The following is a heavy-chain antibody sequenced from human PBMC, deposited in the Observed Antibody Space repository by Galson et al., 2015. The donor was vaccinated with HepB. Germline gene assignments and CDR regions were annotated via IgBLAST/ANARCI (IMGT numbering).Heavy chain of an antibody. D-gene: IGHD2-15*01. Sequence: KVSCKASGYTFTSYGISWVRQAPGQGLEWMGWISAYNGNTNYAQKLQGRVTMTTDTSTSTAYMELRSLRSDDTAVYYCARDHGYCSGGSCYSLGWTTQTLDYWGQGTLVTVSS. CDR2: ISAYNGNT. CDR1: GYTFTSYG. CDR3: ARDHGYCSGGSCYSLGWTTQTLDY. J-gene: IGHJ4*02. V-gene: IGHV1-18*04.